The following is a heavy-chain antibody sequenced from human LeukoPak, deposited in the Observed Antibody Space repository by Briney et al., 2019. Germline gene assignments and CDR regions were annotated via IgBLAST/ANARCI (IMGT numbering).Heavy chain of an antibody. D-gene: IGHD6-19*01. CDR2: IYYSGST. V-gene: IGHV4-39*01. Sequence: SETLSLTCTVSGGSISSSSYYWGWIRQPPGKGLEWIGSIYYSGSTYHNPSLKSRVTISVDTSKNQFSLKLSSVTAADTAVYYCARPHGYSSGWFTYWGQGTLVTVSS. CDR1: GGSISSSSYY. J-gene: IGHJ4*02. CDR3: ARPHGYSSGWFTY.